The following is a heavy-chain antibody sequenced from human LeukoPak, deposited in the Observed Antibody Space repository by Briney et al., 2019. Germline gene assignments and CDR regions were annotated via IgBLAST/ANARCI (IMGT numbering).Heavy chain of an antibody. CDR1: GFTFSDYA. CDR3: VRDQFYAFDV. Sequence: GGSLRLSCAASGFTFSDYAMSWVRQAPGKGLEWVSTISGSGGSTYYADSVKGRFTISTDSTKNSLYLQMNSLRDDDTAVYYCVRDQFYAFDVWGQGTMVTVSS. CDR2: ISGSGGST. V-gene: IGHV3-23*01. J-gene: IGHJ3*01.